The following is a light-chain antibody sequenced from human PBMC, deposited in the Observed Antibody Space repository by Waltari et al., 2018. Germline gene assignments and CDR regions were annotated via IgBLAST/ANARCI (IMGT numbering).Light chain of an antibody. V-gene: IGKV1-39*01. CDR3: QQSYSSPWT. CDR2: TAS. CDR1: QSISDY. J-gene: IGKJ1*01. Sequence: DIQMTQSPPALSAFVGDRVPFTCRASQSISDYLHWYQQKPGKAPRVLIYTASSLQRGVPTRFSGSGSGTEFTLTISTLQPEDAATYYCQQSYSSPWTFGQGTKVEIK.